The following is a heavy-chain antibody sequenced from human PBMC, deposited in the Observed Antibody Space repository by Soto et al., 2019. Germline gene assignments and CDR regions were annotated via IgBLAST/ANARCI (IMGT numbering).Heavy chain of an antibody. CDR2: IKFDGSEK. Sequence: PGGSLRLSCAASGFTFSDYWMSWVRQAPGKGPEWVANIKFDGSEKQYVDSVKGRFSISRDNSRNSLFLQMNSLRAGDTAVYYCVKDGGYCSSTTCYSPRNHYFDSWSQGTLVTV. D-gene: IGHD2-2*01. CDR3: VKDGGYCSSTTCYSPRNHYFDS. J-gene: IGHJ4*02. CDR1: GFTFSDYW. V-gene: IGHV3-7*03.